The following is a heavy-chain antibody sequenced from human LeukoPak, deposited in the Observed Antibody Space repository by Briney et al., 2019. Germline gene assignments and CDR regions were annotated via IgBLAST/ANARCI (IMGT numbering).Heavy chain of an antibody. Sequence: GGSLRLSCAASGFTFSNYAMNWVSQAPGRGLEWVSAISGSGGSTYYADSVKGRFTISRDNSKNTLYLQMNSLRAEDTAVYYCAKDLAGSGSYSFDYGGQGTLVTVSS. D-gene: IGHD1-26*01. CDR1: GFTFSNYA. J-gene: IGHJ4*02. CDR2: ISGSGGST. V-gene: IGHV3-23*01. CDR3: AKDLAGSGSYSFDY.